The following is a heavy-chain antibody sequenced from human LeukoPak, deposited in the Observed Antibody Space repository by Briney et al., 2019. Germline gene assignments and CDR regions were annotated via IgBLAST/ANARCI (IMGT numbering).Heavy chain of an antibody. J-gene: IGHJ6*02. CDR2: IYSGGST. CDR3: ARDPGSWFYYYYYGMDA. D-gene: IGHD6-13*01. CDR1: GFTVSSNY. V-gene: IGHV3-66*01. Sequence: PGGSLRLSCAASGFTVSSNYMSWVRQAPGKGLEWVSVIYSGGSTYYADSVKGRFTISRDNSKNTLYLQMNSLRAEDTAVYYCARDPGSWFYYYYYGMDAWGQGTTVTVYS.